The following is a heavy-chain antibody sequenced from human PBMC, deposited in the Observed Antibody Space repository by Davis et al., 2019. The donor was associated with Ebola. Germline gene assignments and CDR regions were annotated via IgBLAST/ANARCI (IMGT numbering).Heavy chain of an antibody. CDR3: ARAQFPTTSDH. J-gene: IGHJ4*02. Sequence: AASVKVSCKASGGTFSSYAISWVRQAPGQGLEWMGWISAYNGNTNYAQKLQGRVTMTTDTSTSTAYLEVGSLRSGDTAVYYCARAQFPTTSDHWGQGTLVTVSS. CDR2: ISAYNGNT. CDR1: GGTFSSYA. D-gene: IGHD1-1*01. V-gene: IGHV1-18*01.